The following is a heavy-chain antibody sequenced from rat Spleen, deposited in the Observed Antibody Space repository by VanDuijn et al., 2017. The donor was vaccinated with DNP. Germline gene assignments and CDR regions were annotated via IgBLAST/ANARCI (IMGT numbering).Heavy chain of an antibody. V-gene: IGHV5-7*01. CDR3: AKNTGYYFDS. Sequence: EVQLVETGGGLVQPGRSLTLSCSASGFTFSNHNMAWVRQVPKKGLEWVATISYDGSRTYYRDSVKGRFTISRDDAKNTLYLQMNSLRSEDTATYYCAKNTGYYFDSWGQGVMVTVSS. CDR2: ISYDGSRT. CDR1: GFTFSNHN. D-gene: IGHD4-1*01. J-gene: IGHJ2*01.